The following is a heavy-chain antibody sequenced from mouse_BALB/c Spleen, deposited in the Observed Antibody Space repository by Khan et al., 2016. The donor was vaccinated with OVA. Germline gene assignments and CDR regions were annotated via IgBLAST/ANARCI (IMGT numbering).Heavy chain of an antibody. D-gene: IGHD2-3*01. J-gene: IGHJ3*01. CDR2: IYPSDSYT. CDR1: GYTFTNYW. V-gene: IGHV1-69*02. Sequence: QVQLQQPGTELVRPGASVKLSCKASGYTFTNYWINWVKQRPGQGLEWIGNIYPSDSYTNYNQKFKDKATLTVDKSSSTASMQLSSPTSEDSAVYYCTRGGDDGSSFAYWGQGTLVTVSA. CDR3: TRGGDDGSSFAY.